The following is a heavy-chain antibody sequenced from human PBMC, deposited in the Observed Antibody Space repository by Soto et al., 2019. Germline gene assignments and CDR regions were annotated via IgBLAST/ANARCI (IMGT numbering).Heavy chain of an antibody. CDR1: GFTFSSYW. CDR3: VSLANKSPQG. Sequence: EVQLVESGGGLVQPGGSLRLSCVASGFTFSSYWMHWVRQAPGKGLVWVSSISNDGSSTSYANPVKGRFPISRDNAKNTLYLEMKSLRAEDSAVYYCVSLANKSPQGWGQGTLVIVSP. D-gene: IGHD3-16*01. V-gene: IGHV3-74*01. J-gene: IGHJ1*01. CDR2: ISNDGSST.